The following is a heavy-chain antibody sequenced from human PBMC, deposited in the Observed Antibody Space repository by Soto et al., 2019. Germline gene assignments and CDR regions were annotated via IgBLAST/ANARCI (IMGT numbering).Heavy chain of an antibody. CDR1: GFTFNTYW. CDR2: IKQDGSAI. Sequence: EVQLVESGGGLVQPGGSLRLTCVASGFTFNTYWMNWVRQSPGKGLEWVANIKQDGSAINYLDSLRGRFTISRDNGKNSLYLQMNSLRADDAAVYYCATGRPRSNWVYFDYWGQGILVAVSS. D-gene: IGHD2-2*01. J-gene: IGHJ4*02. CDR3: ATGRPRSNWVYFDY. V-gene: IGHV3-7*01.